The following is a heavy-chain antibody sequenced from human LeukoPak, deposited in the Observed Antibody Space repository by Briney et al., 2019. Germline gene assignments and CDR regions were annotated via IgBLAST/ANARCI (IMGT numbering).Heavy chain of an antibody. J-gene: IGHJ4*02. V-gene: IGHV1-69*01. CDR2: IIPIFGTA. Sequence: GSSVKVSCKASGGTFSSYAISWVRQAPGQGLEWMGGIIPIFGTANYAQKFQGRVTITADESTSTAYMELSSLRFEDTAVYYCARVQHSGSYYFDYWGQGTLVTVSS. D-gene: IGHD1-26*01. CDR1: GGTFSSYA. CDR3: ARVQHSGSYYFDY.